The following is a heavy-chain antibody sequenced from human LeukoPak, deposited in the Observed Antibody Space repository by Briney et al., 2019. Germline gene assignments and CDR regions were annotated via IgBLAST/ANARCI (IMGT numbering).Heavy chain of an antibody. V-gene: IGHV4-59*01. CDR2: IYYSGST. CDR3: ARDSSIAAAGTVLHAFDI. D-gene: IGHD6-13*01. CDR1: GGSISSYY. J-gene: IGHJ3*02. Sequence: PSETLSLTCTVSGGSISSYYWSWIRQPPGKGLEWIGYIYYSGSTNYNPSLKSRVTISVDTSKNQFSLKLSSVTAADTAVYYCARDSSIAAAGTVLHAFDIWGQGTMVTVSS.